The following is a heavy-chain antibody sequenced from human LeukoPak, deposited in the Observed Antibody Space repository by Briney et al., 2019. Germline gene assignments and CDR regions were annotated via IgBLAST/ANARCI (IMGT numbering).Heavy chain of an antibody. Sequence: GGSLRLSCAASGFTFSSYAMHWVRQAPGKGLEWVAVISYDGSNKYYADSVKGRFTISRDNSKNTLYLQMNSLRAEDTAVYYCARDLAVILDAFDIWGQGTMVTVSS. V-gene: IGHV3-30-3*01. D-gene: IGHD3-16*01. CDR3: ARDLAVILDAFDI. CDR1: GFTFSSYA. CDR2: ISYDGSNK. J-gene: IGHJ3*02.